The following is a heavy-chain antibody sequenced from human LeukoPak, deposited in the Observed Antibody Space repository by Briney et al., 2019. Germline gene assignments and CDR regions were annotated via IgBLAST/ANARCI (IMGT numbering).Heavy chain of an antibody. D-gene: IGHD3-10*01. CDR3: AKDIGSYYDY. V-gene: IGHV4-34*01. CDR2: INHSGST. CDR1: GGSFSGYY. J-gene: IGHJ4*02. Sequence: KTSETLSLPCAVYGGSFSGYYWSWIRQPPGKGLEWIGEINHSGSTKYNSSLKSRVTISVDTSKNQFSLKLSSVTAADTAVYYCAKDIGSYYDYWGQGILVTVSS.